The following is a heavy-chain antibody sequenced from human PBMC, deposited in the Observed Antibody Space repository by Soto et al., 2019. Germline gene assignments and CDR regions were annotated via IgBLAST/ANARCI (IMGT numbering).Heavy chain of an antibody. CDR2: IYYSGST. CDR3: AILDFWSGYLDY. J-gene: IGHJ4*02. V-gene: IGHV4-59*01. D-gene: IGHD3-3*01. Sequence: PSETLSLTCTVSGGSISSYYWSWIRQPPGKGLEWIGYIYYSGSTNYNPSLKSRVTISVDTSKNQFSLKLSSVTAADTAVYYCAILDFWSGYLDYWSQGTLVTVSS. CDR1: GGSISSYY.